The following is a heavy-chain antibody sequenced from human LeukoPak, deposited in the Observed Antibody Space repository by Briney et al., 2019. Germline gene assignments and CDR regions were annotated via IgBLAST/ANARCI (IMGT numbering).Heavy chain of an antibody. V-gene: IGHV4-59*01. D-gene: IGHD3-10*01. Sequence: SETLSLTCTVSGGSISSYYWSWIRQPPGKGLEWIGYIYYSGSTNYNPSLKSRVTISVDTSENQFSLKPSSVTAADTAVYYCARDSVGLWVEDYYGVYFDYWGQGTLVTVSS. J-gene: IGHJ4*02. CDR1: GGSISSYY. CDR2: IYYSGST. CDR3: ARDSVGLWVEDYYGVYFDY.